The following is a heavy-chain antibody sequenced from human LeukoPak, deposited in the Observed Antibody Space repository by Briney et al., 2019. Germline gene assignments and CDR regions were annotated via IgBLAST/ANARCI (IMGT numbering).Heavy chain of an antibody. Sequence: PSETLSLTCTVSGGSISSCYWSWIRQPPGKGLEWIGYIYYSGSTNYNPSLKSRVTISVDTSKNQFSLKLSSVTAADTAVYYCGKDSVRGSSINWFDPWGQGTLVTVSS. CDR1: GGSISSCY. CDR2: IYYSGST. V-gene: IGHV4-59*01. D-gene: IGHD6-13*01. CDR3: GKDSVRGSSINWFDP. J-gene: IGHJ5*02.